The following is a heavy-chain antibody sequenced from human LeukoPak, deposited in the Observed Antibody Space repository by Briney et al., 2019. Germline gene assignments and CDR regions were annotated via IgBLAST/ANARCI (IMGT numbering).Heavy chain of an antibody. V-gene: IGHV1-18*01. J-gene: IGHJ4*02. Sequence: ASVKVSCKASGYTFKSYGISWVRQAPGQGLEWMGWISAYNGNTNSAQKLQGRVTMTTDTSTSTASMELRGLTSDDTAVYYCARDVWFGERNFDYWGQGTLVTVSS. D-gene: IGHD3-10*01. CDR1: GYTFKSYG. CDR2: ISAYNGNT. CDR3: ARDVWFGERNFDY.